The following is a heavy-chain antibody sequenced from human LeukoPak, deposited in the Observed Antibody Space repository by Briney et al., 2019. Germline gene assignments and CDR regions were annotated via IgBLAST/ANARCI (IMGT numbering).Heavy chain of an antibody. D-gene: IGHD4-17*01. CDR2: IYYSGST. J-gene: IGHJ4*02. V-gene: IGHV4-59*01. CDR3: AILNYGDSDY. CDR1: GGSISTYY. Sequence: SETLSLTCTVSGGSISTYYWSWIRQPPGKGLEWIGYIYYSGSTNYNPSLKSRVTISVDTSKNQFSLKLSSVTAADTAVYYCAILNYGDSDYWGQGTLVTVSS.